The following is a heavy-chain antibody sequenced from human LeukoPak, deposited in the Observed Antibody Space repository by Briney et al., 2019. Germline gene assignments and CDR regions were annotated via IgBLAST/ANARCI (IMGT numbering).Heavy chain of an antibody. D-gene: IGHD6-13*01. J-gene: IGHJ6*01. CDR1: GFTFGSYA. CDR3: ARTIAQYSNSWLYFYYGLDV. CDR2: ISGGSEDT. V-gene: IGHV3-23*01. Sequence: GGSPRLSCTASGFTFGSYAMSWVRQAPGKGLEWVSSISGGSEDTYYADSVKGRFTISRDNSKSTLYLQMNSLRAEDTAVYYCARTIAQYSNSWLYFYYGLDVWGRGTTVTVPS.